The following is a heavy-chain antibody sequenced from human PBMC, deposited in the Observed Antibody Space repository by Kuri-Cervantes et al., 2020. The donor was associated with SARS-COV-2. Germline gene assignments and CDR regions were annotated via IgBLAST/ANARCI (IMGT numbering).Heavy chain of an antibody. D-gene: IGHD2-2*02. V-gene: IGHV3-48*01. CDR3: ANLPATINNYYYYYMDA. Sequence: GESLKISCAASGFTFSSYSMNWVRQAPGKGLEWVSYISSSSSTIYYADSVKGRFTISRDNAKNSLYLQMNSLRADDTAIYYCANLPATINNYYYYYMDAWGKGTTVTVSS. CDR2: ISSSSSTI. CDR1: GFTFSSYS. J-gene: IGHJ6*03.